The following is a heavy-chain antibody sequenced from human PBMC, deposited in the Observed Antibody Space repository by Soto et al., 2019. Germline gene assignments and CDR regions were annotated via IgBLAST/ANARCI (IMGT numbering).Heavy chain of an antibody. D-gene: IGHD3-3*01. V-gene: IGHV1-8*01. CDR1: GYTFTSYD. J-gene: IGHJ3*02. CDR3: ARCLEWLYTDAFDI. Sequence: ASVKVSCKASGYTFTSYDINWVRQATGQGLEWMGWMNPNSGNTGYAQKFQGRVTMTRNTSISTAYMELSSLRSEDTAVYYCARCLEWLYTDAFDIWGQGTMVTVSS. CDR2: MNPNSGNT.